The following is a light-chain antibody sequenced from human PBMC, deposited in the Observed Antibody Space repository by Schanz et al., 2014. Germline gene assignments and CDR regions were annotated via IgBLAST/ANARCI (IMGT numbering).Light chain of an antibody. J-gene: IGKJ2*01. V-gene: IGKV3-20*01. Sequence: EIVLTQSPGTLSLSPGERATLSCRASQSVSSSYLAWYQQKPGQAPRLLIFGASRRTTGIPDRFSGSGSGTDFTLIISRLEPEDFAVYYCQQYGSSPNTFGQGTKLEIK. CDR1: QSVSSSY. CDR2: GAS. CDR3: QQYGSSPNT.